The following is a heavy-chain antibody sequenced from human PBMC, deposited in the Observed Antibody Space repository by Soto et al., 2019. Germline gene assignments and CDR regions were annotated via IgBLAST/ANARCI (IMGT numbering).Heavy chain of an antibody. Sequence: PGGSLRLSCAASGFTFSSYAMHWVRQAPGKGLEWVAVISYDGSNKYYADSVKGRFTISRDNSKNTLYLQMNSLRAEDTAVYYCARDLAVGIVVVAWWSGLFDIWGQGTMVTVSS. V-gene: IGHV3-30-3*01. CDR2: ISYDGSNK. J-gene: IGHJ3*02. CDR3: ARDLAVGIVVVAWWSGLFDI. D-gene: IGHD3-22*01. CDR1: GFTFSSYA.